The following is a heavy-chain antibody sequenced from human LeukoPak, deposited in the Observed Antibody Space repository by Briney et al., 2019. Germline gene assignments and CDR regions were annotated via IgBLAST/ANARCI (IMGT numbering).Heavy chain of an antibody. J-gene: IGHJ4*02. V-gene: IGHV3-48*03. CDR3: ARECSGGALDY. CDR1: GFTFSSYE. CDR2: ISSSGSTI. D-gene: IGHD2-21*01. Sequence: PGGSLRLSCAASGFTFSSYEVNWVRQAPGKGLEWVSYISSSGSTIYYADSVKGRFTISRDNSKNTLYLQMNSLRAEDTAVYYCARECSGGALDYWGQGTLVTVSS.